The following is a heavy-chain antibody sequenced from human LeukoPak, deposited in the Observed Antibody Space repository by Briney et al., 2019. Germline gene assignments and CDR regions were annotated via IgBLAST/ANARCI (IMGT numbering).Heavy chain of an antibody. CDR1: GGSISSSSYY. D-gene: IGHD5-18*01. V-gene: IGHV4-39*07. CDR2: IYYSGST. CDR3: ASGYSYGYDY. Sequence: SETLSLTCTVSGGSISSSSYYWGWIRQPPGKGLEWIGSIYYSGSTYYNPSLKSRVTISVDTSKNQFSLKLSSVTAADTAVYYCASGYSYGYDYWGRGTLVTVSS. J-gene: IGHJ4*02.